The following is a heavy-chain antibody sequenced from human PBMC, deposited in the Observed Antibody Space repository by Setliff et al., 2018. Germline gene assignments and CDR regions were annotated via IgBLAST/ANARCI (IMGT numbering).Heavy chain of an antibody. D-gene: IGHD5-18*01. J-gene: IGHJ6*03. V-gene: IGHV3-74*01. CDR3: ARLLWLTTRYYMDV. Sequence: GGSLRLSCAASGFTFSSYWMYWVRQAPGKGLVWVSRINRDGSYTVYADSVEGRFTISRDNAKNTLYLQMSSLGVEDTAVYYCARLLWLTTRYYMDVWGKGTTVTVS. CDR1: GFTFSSYW. CDR2: INRDGSYT.